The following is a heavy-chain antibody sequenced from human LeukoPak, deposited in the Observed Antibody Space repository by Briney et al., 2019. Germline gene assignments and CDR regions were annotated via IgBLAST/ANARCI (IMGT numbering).Heavy chain of an antibody. D-gene: IGHD6-19*01. CDR3: ARQVAVAGPRLDY. Sequence: SETLSLTCIVSGGSISSSSYYWGWIRQPPGKGLEWIGSIYYSGNTYYNPSLKSRVTISVDTSKNQFSLKLSSVTAADTAVYYCARQVAVAGPRLDYWGQRTLVTVSS. CDR1: GGSISSSSYY. CDR2: IYYSGNT. J-gene: IGHJ4*02. V-gene: IGHV4-39*01.